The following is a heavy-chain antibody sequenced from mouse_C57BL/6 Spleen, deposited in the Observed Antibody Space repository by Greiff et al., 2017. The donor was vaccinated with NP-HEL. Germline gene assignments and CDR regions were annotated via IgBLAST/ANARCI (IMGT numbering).Heavy chain of an antibody. CDR1: GYAFSSYW. V-gene: IGHV1-80*01. CDR2: IYPGDGDT. CDR3: ARSLEGAY. J-gene: IGHJ3*01. Sequence: QVQLKESGAELVKPGASVKISCKASGYAFSSYWMNWVKQRPGKGLEWIGQIYPGDGDTNYNGKFKGKATLTADKSSSTAYMQLSSLTSEDSAVYFCARSLEGAYWGQGTLVTVSA.